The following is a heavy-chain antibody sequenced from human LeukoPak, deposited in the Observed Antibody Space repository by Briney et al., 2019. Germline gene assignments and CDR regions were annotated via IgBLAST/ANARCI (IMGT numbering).Heavy chain of an antibody. CDR3: ARVADRDLYYYDSSGYAFDI. V-gene: IGHV1-69*13. Sequence: GASVKVSCKASGGTFSSYAISWVRQAPGQGLEWMGGIIPIFGTANYAQKFQGRVTITADESTSTAYMELSSLRSEDTAVYYCARVADRDLYYYDSSGYAFDIWGQGTMVTVSS. CDR2: IIPIFGTA. D-gene: IGHD3-22*01. CDR1: GGTFSSYA. J-gene: IGHJ3*02.